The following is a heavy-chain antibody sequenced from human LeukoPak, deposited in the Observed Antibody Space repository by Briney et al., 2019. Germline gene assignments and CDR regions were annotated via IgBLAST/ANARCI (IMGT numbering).Heavy chain of an antibody. CDR2: INPSGGST. D-gene: IGHD2-2*01. CDR1: GYTFTSYY. CDR3: AREAKVYCSSTSCPGGDY. Sequence: GASVKVSCKASGYTFTSYYMHWVRQAPGQGLEWMGIINPSGGSTSHAQKFQGRVTMTRDTSTSTVYMELSSLRSEDTAVYYCAREAKVYCSSTSCPGGDYWGQGTLVTVSS. J-gene: IGHJ4*02. V-gene: IGHV1-46*01.